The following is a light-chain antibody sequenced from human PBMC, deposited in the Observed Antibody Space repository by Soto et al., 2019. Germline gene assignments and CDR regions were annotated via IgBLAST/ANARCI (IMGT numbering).Light chain of an antibody. CDR3: SSYAGSNNYV. CDR2: EVS. Sequence: QSVLTQPPSASRSPWQSVTLSCTGTSSDVGGYNYVSWYQQHPGKAPKLMIYEVSKRPSGVPDRFSGSKSGNTASLTVSGLQAEDEADYYCSSYAGSNNYVFGTRTKVTVL. V-gene: IGLV2-8*02. J-gene: IGLJ1*01. CDR1: SSDVGGYNY.